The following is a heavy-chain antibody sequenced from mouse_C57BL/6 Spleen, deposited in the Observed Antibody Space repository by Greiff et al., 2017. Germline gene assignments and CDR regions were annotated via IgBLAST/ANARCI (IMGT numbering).Heavy chain of an antibody. CDR1: GFSLTSYG. CDR3: ARADSNYPYWYFDV. Sequence: VQLQQSGPGLVQPSQSLSITCTVSGFSLTSYGVHWVRQSPGKGLEWLGVIWSGGSTDYNAAFISRLSISKDNSKSQVFFKMNSLQADDTAIYYCARADSNYPYWYFDVWGTGTTVTVSS. D-gene: IGHD2-5*01. CDR2: IWSGGST. J-gene: IGHJ1*03. V-gene: IGHV2-2*01.